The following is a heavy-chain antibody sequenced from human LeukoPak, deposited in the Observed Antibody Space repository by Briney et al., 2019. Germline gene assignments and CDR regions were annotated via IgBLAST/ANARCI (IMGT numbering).Heavy chain of an antibody. J-gene: IGHJ4*02. CDR1: GGSISSDN. CDR3: ARVTDHDYGDYFFDY. D-gene: IGHD4-17*01. V-gene: IGHV4-59*01. CDR2: IFYSGST. Sequence: SETLSLTCTVSGGSISSDNWSWIRQPPGKGLEWIGYIFYSGSTNYNPSLKSRVTLSVDTSKNQFSLMVSSVTAADTAVYFCARVTDHDYGDYFFDYWGQGTLVTVSS.